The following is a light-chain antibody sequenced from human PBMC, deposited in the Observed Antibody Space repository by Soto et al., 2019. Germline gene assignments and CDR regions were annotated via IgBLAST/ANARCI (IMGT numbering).Light chain of an antibody. CDR1: SSDVGRYNY. CDR3: SSYAGSNNVV. Sequence: QSALTQPPSASGSPGQSVTISCTGTSSDVGRYNYVSWYQQYPGKAPKVMIYEVSKRPSGVPDRFSASKSGNTASLTVSGLQAEDEADYYCSSYAGSNNVVFGGGTKVTVL. J-gene: IGLJ2*01. V-gene: IGLV2-8*01. CDR2: EVS.